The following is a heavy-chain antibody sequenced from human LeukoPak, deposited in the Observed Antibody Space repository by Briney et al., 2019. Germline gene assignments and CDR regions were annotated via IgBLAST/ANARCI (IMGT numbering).Heavy chain of an antibody. Sequence: SQTLSLSCAVYGGSFSPYYWSWIRQSPGKGLLGIAEIDHRGDTNYNPSVKSRVTISIDTSKNQFSLNMRSLSAADTAVYYCARGATISETGYFDFWGQGTLVTVSS. CDR3: ARGATISETGYFDF. J-gene: IGHJ4*03. D-gene: IGHD5-24*01. CDR1: GGSFSPYY. CDR2: IDHRGDT. V-gene: IGHV4-34*01.